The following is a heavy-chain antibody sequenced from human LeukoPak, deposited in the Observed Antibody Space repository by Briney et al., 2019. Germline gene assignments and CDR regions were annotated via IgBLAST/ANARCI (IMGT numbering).Heavy chain of an antibody. Sequence: GASVKVSCKASGYTFTGYYIHWVRPAPGQGLEWMGWINPNSGGTNYAQKFQGRVTMTRDTSITTAYMELSRLTSDDTAVFYCARGGSAAAEYWGQGTLVTVSS. CDR3: ARGGSAAAEY. CDR2: INPNSGGT. J-gene: IGHJ4*02. V-gene: IGHV1-2*02. D-gene: IGHD6-13*01. CDR1: GYTFTGYY.